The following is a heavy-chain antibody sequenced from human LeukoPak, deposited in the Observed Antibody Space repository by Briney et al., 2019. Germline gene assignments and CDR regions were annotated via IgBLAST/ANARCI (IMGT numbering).Heavy chain of an antibody. Sequence: GGSLRLSCAASGFTFSSYAMSWVHQAPGRGLEWISGISGSGDTTFSADSVKGRFTISRDNSKNTLYLQMNRLRAEDTAVFYCAKDRWFGDEMAFDYWGQGTLVTVSS. CDR3: AKDRWFGDEMAFDY. CDR1: GFTFSSYA. J-gene: IGHJ4*02. V-gene: IGHV3-23*01. CDR2: ISGSGDTT. D-gene: IGHD3-10*01.